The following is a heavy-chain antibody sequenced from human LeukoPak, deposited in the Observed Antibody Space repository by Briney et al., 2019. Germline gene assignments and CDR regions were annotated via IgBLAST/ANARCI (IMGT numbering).Heavy chain of an antibody. D-gene: IGHD3-22*01. Sequence: GGSLRLSCAASGFTFSSYAMSWVRQAPGKGLEWVSAISGSGGSTCYADSVKGRFTISRDNSKNTLYLQMNSLRAEDTAVYYCAKECYYDSSGNLHYWGQGTLVTVSS. CDR2: ISGSGGST. CDR1: GFTFSSYA. V-gene: IGHV3-23*01. J-gene: IGHJ4*02. CDR3: AKECYYDSSGNLHY.